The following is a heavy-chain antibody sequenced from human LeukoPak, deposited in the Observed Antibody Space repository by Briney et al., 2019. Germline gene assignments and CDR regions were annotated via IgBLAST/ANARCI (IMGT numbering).Heavy chain of an antibody. V-gene: IGHV4-4*07. Sequence: PSETLSLTCTVSGGSISGYYWNWIRQPAGKGLEWIGRVYTSGTTNYSPSLKSRVTMSMDTTKNQFSLRLISVTAADPAVYYCARSTGWSSDLFDYWGQGTLVTVSS. CDR1: GGSISGYY. J-gene: IGHJ4*02. CDR2: VYTSGTT. CDR3: ARSTGWSSDLFDY. D-gene: IGHD6-19*01.